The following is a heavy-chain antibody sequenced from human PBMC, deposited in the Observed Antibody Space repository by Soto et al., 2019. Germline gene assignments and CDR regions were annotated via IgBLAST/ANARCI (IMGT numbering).Heavy chain of an antibody. CDR1: GFTFDDYA. CDR3: AKNSLPYCGGDCYSPYWYFDL. CDR2: ISWNSGSI. J-gene: IGHJ2*01. D-gene: IGHD2-21*01. Sequence: GGSLRLSCAASGFTFDDYAMHWVRQAPGKGLEWVSGISWNSGSIGYADSVKGRFTISRDNAKNSLYLQMNSLRAEDTALYYCAKNSLPYCGGDCYSPYWYFDLWGRGTLVTVSS. V-gene: IGHV3-9*01.